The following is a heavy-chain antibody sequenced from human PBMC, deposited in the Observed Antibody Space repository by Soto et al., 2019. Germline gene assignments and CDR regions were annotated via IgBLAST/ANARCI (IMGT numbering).Heavy chain of an antibody. CDR2: IYYSGST. D-gene: IGHD3-16*02. J-gene: IGHJ4*02. CDR3: ARHNTDYVWGSYRTYYFDY. CDR1: GGSISSSSYY. Sequence: QLQLQESGPGLVKPSETLSLTCTVSGGSISSSSYYWGWIRQPPGKGLEWIGSIYYSGSTYYNPSLKSRVTISVDTSKNQFSLRLSSVTAAYTAVYYCARHNTDYVWGSYRTYYFDYWGQGTLVTVSS. V-gene: IGHV4-39*01.